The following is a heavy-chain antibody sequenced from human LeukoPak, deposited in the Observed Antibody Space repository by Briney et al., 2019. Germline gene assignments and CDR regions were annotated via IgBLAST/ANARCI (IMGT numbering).Heavy chain of an antibody. Sequence: GGSLRLSCAASGFTFSSYSMNWVRQAPGKGLEWISSISSSSSYIYYADSVKGRFTISRDNAKNSLYLQMNSLRAEDTAVYYCAAAADDAFDIWGQGTMVTVSS. CDR2: ISSSSSYI. J-gene: IGHJ3*02. V-gene: IGHV3-21*01. D-gene: IGHD6-13*01. CDR1: GFTFSSYS. CDR3: AAAADDAFDI.